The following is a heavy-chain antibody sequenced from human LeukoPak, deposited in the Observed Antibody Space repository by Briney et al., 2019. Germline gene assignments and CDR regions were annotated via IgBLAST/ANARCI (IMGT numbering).Heavy chain of an antibody. Sequence: GGSLRLSCAASGFTFSSYSMNWVRQAPGKGLEWVSSISSSSSYIYYADSVKGRFTISRDNSKNTLYLQMNSLRAEDTAVYYCARVARYDYVWGSYRFNWFDPWGQGTLVTVSS. CDR3: ARVARYDYVWGSYRFNWFDP. CDR1: GFTFSSYS. CDR2: ISSSSSYI. D-gene: IGHD3-16*02. J-gene: IGHJ5*02. V-gene: IGHV3-21*01.